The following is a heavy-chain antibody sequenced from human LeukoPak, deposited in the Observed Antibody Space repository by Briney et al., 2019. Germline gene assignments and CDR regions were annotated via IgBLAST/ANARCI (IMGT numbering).Heavy chain of an antibody. Sequence: GASVKVSCKASGYTFTGYYMHWVRQAPGQGLEWMGWINPNSGGTNYAQKFQGRVTMTRDTSISTAYMELSRLRSDDTAVYCCARTQFGVVEYYMDVWGKGTTVTVSS. J-gene: IGHJ6*03. D-gene: IGHD3-3*01. CDR3: ARTQFGVVEYYMDV. CDR2: INPNSGGT. V-gene: IGHV1-2*02. CDR1: GYTFTGYY.